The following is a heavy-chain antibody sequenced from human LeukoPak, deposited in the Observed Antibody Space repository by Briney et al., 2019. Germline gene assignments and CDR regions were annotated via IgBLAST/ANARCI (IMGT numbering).Heavy chain of an antibody. V-gene: IGHV4-39*01. CDR2: IYYSGST. Sequence: KASETLSLTCTVSGGSINSNNYFWGWIRQPPGKGLEWIGSIYYSGSTYYNPSLKSRVTISVDTSKNQFPLRLSSVTAADTAVYFCARHVTTVTFFDFWGQGTLVTVSS. J-gene: IGHJ4*02. D-gene: IGHD4-11*01. CDR3: ARHVTTVTFFDF. CDR1: GGSINSNNYF.